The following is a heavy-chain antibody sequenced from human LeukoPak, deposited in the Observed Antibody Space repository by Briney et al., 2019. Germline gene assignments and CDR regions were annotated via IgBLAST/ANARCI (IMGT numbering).Heavy chain of an antibody. CDR1: GFTFSPYA. CDR2: ISNDGSKK. V-gene: IGHV3-30*18. CDR3: AKDGYCSSTSCYPNHFDS. J-gene: IGHJ4*02. Sequence: GGSLRLSCAAPGFTFSPYAMHWVRQAPGKGLEWVALISNDGSKKYYADSVKGRFTISRDNSKNTLDLQMNSLRAEDTAVYYCAKDGYCSSTSCYPNHFDSWGQGTLVTVSS. D-gene: IGHD2-2*03.